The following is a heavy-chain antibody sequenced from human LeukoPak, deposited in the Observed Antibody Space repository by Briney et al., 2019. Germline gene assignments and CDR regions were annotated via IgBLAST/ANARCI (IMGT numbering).Heavy chain of an antibody. CDR2: INHNGNVN. CDR1: GFTFSSYW. D-gene: IGHD6-13*01. CDR3: ARIKAAAFYYYYYYGMDV. Sequence: GGSLRLSCAASGFTFSSYWMNWARQAPGKGLEWVASINHNGNVNYYVDSVKGRFTISRDNAKNSLYLQMSNLRAEDTAVYYCARIKAAAFYYYYYYGMDVWGQGTTVTVSS. V-gene: IGHV3-7*03. J-gene: IGHJ6*02.